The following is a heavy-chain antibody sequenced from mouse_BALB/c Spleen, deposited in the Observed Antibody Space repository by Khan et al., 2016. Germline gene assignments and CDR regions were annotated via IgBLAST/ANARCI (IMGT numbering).Heavy chain of an antibody. CDR3: SIYDGSSYVRGMDY. CDR2: ISYSGCT. CDR1: GDSITSGY. Sequence: EVQLQESGPSLVKPSQTLSLTCSVTGDSITSGYWNWIRTFPGNKLEYLGYISYSGCTYNTPYLKSRISITRDTSKNQYYLQFNSVTTEDTAPYYCSIYDGSSYVRGMDYWGQGLTVTVSS. D-gene: IGHD1-1*01. J-gene: IGHJ4*01. V-gene: IGHV3-8*02.